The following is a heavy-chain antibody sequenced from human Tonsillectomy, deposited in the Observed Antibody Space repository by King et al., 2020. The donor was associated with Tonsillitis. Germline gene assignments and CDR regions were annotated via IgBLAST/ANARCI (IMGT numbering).Heavy chain of an antibody. CDR1: GYTFTSYD. Sequence: VQLVESGAEVKKPGASVKVSCKASGYTFTSYDINWVRQATGQGLEWMGWMNPNSGNTGYAQKFQGRVTMTRNTSISTAYRELSSLRSEDTAVYYCARGFVPWFRSLGAFDIWGQGTMVTVSS. D-gene: IGHD3-10*01. V-gene: IGHV1-8*01. CDR3: ARGFVPWFRSLGAFDI. J-gene: IGHJ3*02. CDR2: MNPNSGNT.